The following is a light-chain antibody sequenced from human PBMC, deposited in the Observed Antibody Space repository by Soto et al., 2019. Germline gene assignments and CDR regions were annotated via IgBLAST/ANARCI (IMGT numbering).Light chain of an antibody. V-gene: IGKV1-39*01. J-gene: IGKJ5*01. Sequence: DIQMTQSPSSLSESVGDRVTITCRASQNIVKFLNWYQQKPGKAPKLLIYAASSLHTGVPSRFSGSGFGTDFTLTISSLQTEDSATYYCQQNYSPPPVTFGQGTRLEIK. CDR3: QQNYSPPPVT. CDR2: AAS. CDR1: QNIVKF.